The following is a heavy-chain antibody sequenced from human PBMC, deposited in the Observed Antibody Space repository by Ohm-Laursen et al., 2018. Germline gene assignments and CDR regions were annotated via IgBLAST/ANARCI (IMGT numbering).Heavy chain of an antibody. D-gene: IGHD4-11*01. CDR2: IHTSGIT. Sequence: SDTLSLTCTVSGGSISRGYWSWIRQPAGKGLEWIGHIHTSGITNYNPSLKSRVTMLVDTSKNQFSLKLSSVTAADTAVYYCASSTVTTGWDYYYYGMDVWGQGTTVTVSS. J-gene: IGHJ6*02. V-gene: IGHV4-4*07. CDR1: GGSISRGY. CDR3: ASSTVTTGWDYYYYGMDV.